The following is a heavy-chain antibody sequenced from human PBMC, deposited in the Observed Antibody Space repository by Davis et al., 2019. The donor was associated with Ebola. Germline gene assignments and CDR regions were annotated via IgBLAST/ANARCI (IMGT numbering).Heavy chain of an antibody. CDR2: IYYSGST. D-gene: IGHD2-21*02. Sequence: GSLRLSCTDSGGSISSSSYYWGWIRQPPGKGLEWIGSIYYSGSTYYNPSLKSRVTISVDRSKNQFSLKLSSVTAADTAVYYCARGSDPVVTAIPGWFDPWGQGTLVTVSS. J-gene: IGHJ5*02. CDR3: ARGSDPVVTAIPGWFDP. V-gene: IGHV4-39*07. CDR1: GGSISSSSYY.